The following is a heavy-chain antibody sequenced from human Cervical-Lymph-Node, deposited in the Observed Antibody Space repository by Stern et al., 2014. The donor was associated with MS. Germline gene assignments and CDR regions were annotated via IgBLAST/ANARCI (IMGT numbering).Heavy chain of an antibody. CDR1: SGFIGNNY. Sequence: QVQLQESGPGLVKPSETLSLMCSVSSGFIGNNYWSWIRQPPGKGLEWIGRLYYSGSTYYSPYHRSRVTISLDTAKNHLSLRLSSMTAADTAVYYCARAGPYDYIWGNFRHRAFYFDSWGQGALVTVSS. D-gene: IGHD3-16*02. J-gene: IGHJ4*02. CDR2: LYYSGST. CDR3: ARAGPYDYIWGNFRHRAFYFDS. V-gene: IGHV4-59*01.